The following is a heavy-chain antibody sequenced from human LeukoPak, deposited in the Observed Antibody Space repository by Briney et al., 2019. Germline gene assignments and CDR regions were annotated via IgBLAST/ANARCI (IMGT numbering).Heavy chain of an antibody. J-gene: IGHJ4*02. V-gene: IGHV3-30*04. CDR1: GFTFSSYA. Sequence: GRSLRLSCAASGFTFSSYAMHWVRQAPGKGLEWVAVISYDGSNKYYADSVKGRFTISRDNSKNTLYLQMNGLRAEDTAVYYCARLIQPHHHNFDYWGQGTLVTVSS. CDR3: ARLIQPHHHNFDY. CDR2: ISYDGSNK. D-gene: IGHD5-18*01.